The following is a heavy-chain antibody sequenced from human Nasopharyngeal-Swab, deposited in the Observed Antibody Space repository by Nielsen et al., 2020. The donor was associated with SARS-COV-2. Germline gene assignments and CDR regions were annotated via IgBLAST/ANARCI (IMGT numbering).Heavy chain of an antibody. CDR2: IYHSGST. CDR1: GYSISSGDY. CDR3: ARATSSTNCINDY. V-gene: IGHV4-38-2*02. Sequence: GSLRLSCTVSGYSISSGDYWGWIRQPPGKGLEWIGSIYHSGSTYYNPSLKTRVTISVDTSKNQFSLRLSSVTAADTTVYYCARATSSTNCINDYWGQGTLVTVSS. D-gene: IGHD2-2*01. J-gene: IGHJ4*02.